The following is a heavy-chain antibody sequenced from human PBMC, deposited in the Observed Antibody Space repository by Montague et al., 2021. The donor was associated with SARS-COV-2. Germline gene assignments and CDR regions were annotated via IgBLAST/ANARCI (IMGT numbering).Heavy chain of an antibody. J-gene: IGHJ5*02. Sequence: CAISGDSVSSNSAAWKWIRQSSSRGLAWLGRTYYRSKWYNDYAVSVKSRITINPDTSKNQFSLQLNSVTPEDTAVYYCARDDPYCTNGVCYTGNWFDPWGQGTLVTVSS. CDR2: TYYRSKWYN. D-gene: IGHD2-8*01. V-gene: IGHV6-1*01. CDR1: GDSVSSNSAA. CDR3: ARDDPYCTNGVCYTGNWFDP.